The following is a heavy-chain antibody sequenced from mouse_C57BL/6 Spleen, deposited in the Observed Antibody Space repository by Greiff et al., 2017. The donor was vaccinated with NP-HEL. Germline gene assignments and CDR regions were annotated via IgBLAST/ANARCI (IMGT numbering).Heavy chain of an antibody. Sequence: VQLQQPGAELVRPGSSVKLSCKASGYTFTSYRMHWVKQRPIQGLEWIGNIDPSDSDTRYNQKFKDKATLTVDKSSSTAYMQLSSLTSEDSAVYYCAREGYGAMDYWGQGTSVTVSS. CDR3: AREGYGAMDY. CDR1: GYTFTSYR. V-gene: IGHV1-52*01. J-gene: IGHJ4*01. D-gene: IGHD3-1*01. CDR2: IDPSDSDT.